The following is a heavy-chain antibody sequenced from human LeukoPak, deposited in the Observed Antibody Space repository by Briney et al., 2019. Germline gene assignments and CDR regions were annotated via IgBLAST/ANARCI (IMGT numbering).Heavy chain of an antibody. Sequence: ASVKVSCKVSGYSFSELSIHWVRQAPGKGLEWMGGFHPEEDKIVHPQKFQGRVTMTEDTSTDTAYMELTSLRSEDTAVYYCAIFGGNPLNWFSPWGQGTLVIVSS. CDR1: GYSFSELS. D-gene: IGHD4-23*01. V-gene: IGHV1-24*01. CDR2: FHPEEDKI. CDR3: AIFGGNPLNWFSP. J-gene: IGHJ5*02.